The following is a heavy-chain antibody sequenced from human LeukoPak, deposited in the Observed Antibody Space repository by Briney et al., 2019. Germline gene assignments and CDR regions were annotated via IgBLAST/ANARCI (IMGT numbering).Heavy chain of an antibody. CDR2: ISSSGHNI. CDR1: GFSFSDYY. D-gene: IGHD3-22*01. Sequence: PGGSLRLSCVASGFSFSDYYMNWFRQAPGKGLKWVSFISSSGHNILYTDSVKGRFTISRDNAKKTVFLQMNSLRAEDTAVYYCARDLYPFYYDSSGYCDYWGRGPRVSVSS. J-gene: IGHJ4*02. V-gene: IGHV3-11*01. CDR3: ARDLYPFYYDSSGYCDY.